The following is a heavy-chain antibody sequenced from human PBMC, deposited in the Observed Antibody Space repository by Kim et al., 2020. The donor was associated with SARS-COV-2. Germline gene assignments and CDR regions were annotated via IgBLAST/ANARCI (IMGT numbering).Heavy chain of an antibody. CDR3: ARADRGSGYDLLYWYFDL. J-gene: IGHJ2*01. V-gene: IGHV3-21*01. Sequence: GGSLRLSCAASGFTFSSYSMNWVRQAPGKGLEWVSSISSSSSYIYYADSVKGRFTISRDNAKNSLYLQMNSLRAEDTAVYYCARADRGSGYDLLYWYFDLWGRGTLVTVSS. D-gene: IGHD5-12*01. CDR1: GFTFSSYS. CDR2: ISSSSSYI.